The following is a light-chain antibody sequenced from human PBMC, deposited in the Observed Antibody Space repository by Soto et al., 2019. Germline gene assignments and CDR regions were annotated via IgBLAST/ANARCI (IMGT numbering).Light chain of an antibody. CDR2: GAS. CDR3: QQYGSSPWT. Sequence: EIVLTQSPGTLSLSPGERATISCRASQSVSSSYLAWYQQKPGQASRLLIYGASSRATGIPDRFSGSGSGTDFILTISRLEPEDFAVYYCQQYGSSPWTFGQGTKVDIK. V-gene: IGKV3-20*01. J-gene: IGKJ1*01. CDR1: QSVSSSY.